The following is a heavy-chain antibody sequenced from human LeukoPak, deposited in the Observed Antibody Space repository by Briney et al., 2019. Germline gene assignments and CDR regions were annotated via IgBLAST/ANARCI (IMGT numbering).Heavy chain of an antibody. CDR2: ISWNSGSI. V-gene: IGHV3-9*01. CDR1: GFTFDDYA. D-gene: IGHD3-10*01. J-gene: IGHJ4*02. Sequence: GRSLRLSCAASGFTFDDYAMHWVRHAPGKGLEWVSGISWNSGSIGYADSVKGRFTISRDNAKNSLYLQMNSLRAEDTALYYCAKGSYGSGSYGYFDYWGQGTLVTVSS. CDR3: AKGSYGSGSYGYFDY.